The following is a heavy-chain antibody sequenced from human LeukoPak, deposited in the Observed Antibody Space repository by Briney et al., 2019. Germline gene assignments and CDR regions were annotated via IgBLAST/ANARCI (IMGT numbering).Heavy chain of an antibody. CDR2: IYSGDSDT. J-gene: IGHJ4*02. D-gene: IGHD1-1*01. V-gene: IGHV5-51*01. Sequence: GESLKISCKGSGYSFTSYWIGWVRQRPGKGLECMGIIYSGDSDTRYSPSFQGQVTISADKSISTAYLQWSSLKASDTAMYYCARHETGPYFDYWGQGTLVTVSS. CDR3: ARHETGPYFDY. CDR1: GYSFTSYW.